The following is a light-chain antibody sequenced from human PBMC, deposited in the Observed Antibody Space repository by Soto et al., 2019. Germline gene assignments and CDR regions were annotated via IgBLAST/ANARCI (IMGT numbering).Light chain of an antibody. V-gene: IGKV3-20*01. CDR1: QIISSSY. Sequence: EIVLTQSPGTLSMSLGDRATLSCRASQIISSSYLAWYQQKPGEAPRLLFYAASNRATGSPDRFSGSGSGTAFTLTISRREPEDVAVYYCQQYGRSPPWTFGQGTKLEI. CDR3: QQYGRSPPWT. CDR2: AAS. J-gene: IGKJ1*01.